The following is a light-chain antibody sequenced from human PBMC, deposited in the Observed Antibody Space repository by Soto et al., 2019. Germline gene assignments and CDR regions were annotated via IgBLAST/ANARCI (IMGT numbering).Light chain of an antibody. CDR2: EVD. Sequence: QSVLTQPASVSGSPGQSITISCTGTGSDIGYFNYVSWYQQQPGKAPKLMIYEVDNWPSGVSIRFSGSKSGSTASLTISGLQAEDEADYYCKSYAVGSTYVFGTGTKLTVL. CDR3: KSYAVGSTYV. J-gene: IGLJ1*01. V-gene: IGLV2-14*01. CDR1: GSDIGYFNY.